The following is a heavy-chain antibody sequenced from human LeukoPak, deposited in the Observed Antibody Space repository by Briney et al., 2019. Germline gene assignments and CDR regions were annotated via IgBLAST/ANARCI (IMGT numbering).Heavy chain of an antibody. CDR3: ARGVTRGHRYNWFDP. D-gene: IGHD2-2*01. CDR1: GYTFTGYY. J-gene: IGHJ5*02. Sequence: ASVKVSCKASGYTFTGYYMHWVRQAPGQGLEWMGWINPNSGGTNYAQKFQGRVTMTRDTSISTAYMELSRLRSDDTAVYYCARGVTRGHRYNWFDPWGQGTLVTVSS. V-gene: IGHV1-2*02. CDR2: INPNSGGT.